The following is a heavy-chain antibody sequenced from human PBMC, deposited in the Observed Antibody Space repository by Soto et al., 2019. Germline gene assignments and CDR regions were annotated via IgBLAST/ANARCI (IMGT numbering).Heavy chain of an antibody. CDR2: INHSGST. V-gene: IGHV4-34*01. J-gene: IGHJ6*02. Sequence: SSETLSLTCAVYGGSFSGYYWSWIRQPPGKGLEWIGEINHSGSTNYNPSLKSRVTISVDTSKNQFSLKLSSVTAADTAVYYCARDCGRYYYGSGSYWMNYYYGMDVWGQGTTVTVSS. D-gene: IGHD3-10*01. CDR3: ARDCGRYYYGSGSYWMNYYYGMDV. CDR1: GGSFSGYY.